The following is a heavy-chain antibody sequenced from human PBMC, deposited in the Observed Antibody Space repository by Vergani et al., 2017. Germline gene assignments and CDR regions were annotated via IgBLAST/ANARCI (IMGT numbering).Heavy chain of an antibody. D-gene: IGHD6-19*01. J-gene: IGHJ6*03. Sequence: QVQLVQSGAEVKKPGSSVKVSCKASGGTFSSYAISWVRQAPGQGLEWMGGIIPIFGTANYAQKFQGRVTITADESTSTAYMELGSLRSEDTAVYYCASTYSSGWNLHYYMDVWGKGTTVTVSS. CDR2: IIPIFGTA. CDR3: ASTYSSGWNLHYYMDV. CDR1: GGTFSSYA. V-gene: IGHV1-69*01.